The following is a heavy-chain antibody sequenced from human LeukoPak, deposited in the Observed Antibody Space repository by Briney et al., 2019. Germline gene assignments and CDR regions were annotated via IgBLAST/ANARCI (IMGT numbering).Heavy chain of an antibody. CDR1: GYIFTSYW. CDR3: ARAYSSGRSDAFDI. D-gene: IGHD6-19*01. V-gene: IGHV5-51*01. Sequence: GESLKISCKGSGYIFTSYWIGWVRQTPERGLEWMGVIYPADSDTKYSPSFQGHLTISVDKSITTAYLQWNSLKPSDTAIYYCARAYSSGRSDAFDIWGQGTMVTVSS. J-gene: IGHJ3*02. CDR2: IYPADSDT.